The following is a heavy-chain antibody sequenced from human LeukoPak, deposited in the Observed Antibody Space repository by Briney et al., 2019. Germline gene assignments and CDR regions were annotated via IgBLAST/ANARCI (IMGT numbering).Heavy chain of an antibody. CDR3: ARAFYGSGSYYPSYNWFDP. CDR2: IYTSGST. V-gene: IGHV4-61*02. CDR1: GGSISSGSYY. J-gene: IGHJ5*02. D-gene: IGHD3-10*01. Sequence: PSETLSLTCTVSGGSISSGSYYWSWIRQPAGKGLEWIGRIYTSGSTNYNPSLKSRVTISVDTSKNQFSLKLSSVTAADTAVYYCARAFYGSGSYYPSYNWFDPWGQGTLVTVSS.